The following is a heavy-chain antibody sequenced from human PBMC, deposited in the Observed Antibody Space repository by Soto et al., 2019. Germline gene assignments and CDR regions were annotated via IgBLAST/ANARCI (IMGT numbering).Heavy chain of an antibody. CDR2: ISYDGSKK. J-gene: IGHJ6*02. D-gene: IGHD1-26*01. CDR3: VRDSISGSYYFYYYGIDV. Sequence: QVQLGESGGGVVQPGRSLRLSCAASGFSFSRYGMHWVRQAPGKGLEWVAVISYDGSKKYDADSVKGRFTISRDNSKNTLYLQMNNLRPEDTAVYYCVRDSISGSYYFYYYGIDVWGLGTTVTVSS. CDR1: GFSFSRYG. V-gene: IGHV3-30*03.